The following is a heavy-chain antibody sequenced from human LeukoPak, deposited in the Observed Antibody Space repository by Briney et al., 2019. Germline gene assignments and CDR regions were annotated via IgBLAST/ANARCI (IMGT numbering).Heavy chain of an antibody. CDR1: AGSISRDH. J-gene: IGHJ5*02. V-gene: IGHV4-59*01. D-gene: IGHD2-2*01. CDR3: ARGGPSSRWFDP. CDR2: LFYGGTT. Sequence: SETLSLTCTVSAGSISRDHWSWIRRPPGRGLEWIGYLFYGGTTDYNPSLKSRITISVDTSRKQFSPNLNSVTAADTAVYYCARGGPSSRWFDPWGQGTLVTVSA.